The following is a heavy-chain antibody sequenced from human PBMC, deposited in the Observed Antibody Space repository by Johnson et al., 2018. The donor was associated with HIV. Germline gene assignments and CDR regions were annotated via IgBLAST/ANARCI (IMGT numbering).Heavy chain of an antibody. D-gene: IGHD3-22*01. CDR2: IRYDGSNK. J-gene: IGHJ3*02. Sequence: QVQLVESGGGVVQPGRSLRLSCAASGFTFSTYALHWVRQAPGKGLEWVAFIRYDGSNKYYADSVKGRFTISRDNSKNTLYLQMNSLRAEDTAVYYCAREYYYESPDAFDIWGQGTMVTVSS. V-gene: IGHV3-33*08. CDR1: GFTFSTYA. CDR3: AREYYYESPDAFDI.